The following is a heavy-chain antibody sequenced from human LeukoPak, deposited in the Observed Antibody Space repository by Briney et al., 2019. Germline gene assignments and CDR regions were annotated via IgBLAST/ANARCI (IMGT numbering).Heavy chain of an antibody. CDR3: ARDSSVAMVRGVISLDY. Sequence: GASVKVSCKASGGTFSSYAISWVRQAPGQGLEWMGGIIPIFGTANYAQKFQGRVTITADEPTSTAYMELSSLRSEDTAVYYCARDSSVAMVRGVISLDYWGQGTLVTVSS. J-gene: IGHJ4*02. V-gene: IGHV1-69*13. CDR1: GGTFSSYA. CDR2: IIPIFGTA. D-gene: IGHD3-10*01.